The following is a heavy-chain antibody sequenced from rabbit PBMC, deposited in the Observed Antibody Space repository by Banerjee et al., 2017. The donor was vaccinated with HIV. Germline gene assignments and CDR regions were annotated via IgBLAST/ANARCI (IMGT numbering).Heavy chain of an antibody. CDR1: GFSFSSSYW. CDR2: IYAGSSGRT. V-gene: IGHV1S40*01. CDR3: GTTNGGYRFNL. D-gene: IGHD7-1*01. Sequence: QSLEESGGDLVKPGASLTLTCTASGFSFSSSYWICWVRQAPGKGLEWIACIYAGSSGRTYYASWAKGRFTISKTSSTTVTLQMTSLTAADTATYFCGTTNGGYRFNLWGQGTLVTVS. J-gene: IGHJ4*01.